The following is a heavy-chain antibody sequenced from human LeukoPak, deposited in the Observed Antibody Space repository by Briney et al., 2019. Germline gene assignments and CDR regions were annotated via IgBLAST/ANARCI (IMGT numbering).Heavy chain of an antibody. CDR3: ARTLLWFGEFPGYFDY. CDR2: IYHSGST. D-gene: IGHD3-10*01. Sequence: SETLSLTCAVSGGSISGGGYSWSWIRQPPGKGLEWIGYIYHSGSTYYNPSLKSRVTISVDRSKNQFSLKLSSVTAADTAVYYCARTLLWFGEFPGYFDYWGQGTLVTVSS. J-gene: IGHJ4*02. CDR1: GGSISGGGYS. V-gene: IGHV4-30-2*01.